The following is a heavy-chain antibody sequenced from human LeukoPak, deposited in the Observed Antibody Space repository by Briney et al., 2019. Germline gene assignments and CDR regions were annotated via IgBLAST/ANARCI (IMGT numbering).Heavy chain of an antibody. CDR1: GFTVSSNY. V-gene: IGHV3-53*01. J-gene: IGHJ4*02. D-gene: IGHD1-26*01. CDR3: ARSELVPYYFDY. Sequence: QPGGSLRLSCAASGFTVSSNYMSWVRQAPGKGLEWVSVIYSGGSTYYADSVKGRFTISRDNSKNTLYLQMNSLRAEDTAVYYCARSELVPYYFDYWGQGTLVTVSS. CDR2: IYSGGST.